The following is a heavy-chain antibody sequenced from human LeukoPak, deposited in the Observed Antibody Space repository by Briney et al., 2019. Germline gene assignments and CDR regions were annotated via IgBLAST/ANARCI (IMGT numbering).Heavy chain of an antibody. CDR3: ARDPRLYYYDSSGYQWFDP. D-gene: IGHD3-22*01. J-gene: IGHJ5*02. V-gene: IGHV3-21*01. Sequence: AGGSLRLSCAASGFTFSSYSMNWVRQAPGRGLEWVSSISSSSSYIYYADSVKGRFTISRDNAKNSLYLQMNSLRAEDTAVYYCARDPRLYYYDSSGYQWFDPWGQGTLVTVSS. CDR2: ISSSSSYI. CDR1: GFTFSSYS.